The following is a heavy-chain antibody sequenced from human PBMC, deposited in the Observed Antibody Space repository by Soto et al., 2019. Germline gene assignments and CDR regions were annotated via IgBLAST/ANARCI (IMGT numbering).Heavy chain of an antibody. D-gene: IGHD3-10*01. J-gene: IGHJ6*02. CDR1: GFTFSNYG. V-gene: IGHV3-30*03. CDR2: ISFDGTDK. Sequence: QEQLVESGGGVVQPGRSLRLSCAASGFTFSNYGMHWVRQAPGKGLEWVAVISFDGTDKYYADSVKGRFTISRDNSKNXLFLQMNSLRPEDTAVYSCARDGPGITFYYNGMDVWGQGITVTVSS. CDR3: ARDGPGITFYYNGMDV.